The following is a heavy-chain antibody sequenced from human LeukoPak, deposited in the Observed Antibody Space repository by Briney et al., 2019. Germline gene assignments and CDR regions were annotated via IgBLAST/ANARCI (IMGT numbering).Heavy chain of an antibody. Sequence: GGSLRLSCAGSGFTFSRHSMNWVRQAPGKGLEWVSSISTSSSYIYYADSVKGRFTISRDNAKKSLHLQMNSLRAEDTAIYFCAKDIWRWAFDIWGQGTMVTVSS. J-gene: IGHJ3*02. CDR1: GFTFSRHS. CDR3: AKDIWRWAFDI. D-gene: IGHD5-24*01. V-gene: IGHV3-21*04. CDR2: ISTSSSYI.